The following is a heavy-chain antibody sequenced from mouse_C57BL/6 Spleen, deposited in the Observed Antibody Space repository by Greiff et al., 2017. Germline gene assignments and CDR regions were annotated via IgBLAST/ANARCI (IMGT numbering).Heavy chain of an antibody. CDR2: IHPSDSDT. Sequence: QVQLQQPGAELVKPGASVKVSCKASGYTFTSYWMHWVKQRPGQGLEWIGRIHPSDSDTTYNQKFKGKATLTVDKSSSTAYMQLSSLTSEDAAVYYCAIYWDYDGDYAMDYWGQGTSVTVSS. CDR1: GYTFTSYW. CDR3: AIYWDYDGDYAMDY. J-gene: IGHJ4*01. V-gene: IGHV1-74*01. D-gene: IGHD2-4*01.